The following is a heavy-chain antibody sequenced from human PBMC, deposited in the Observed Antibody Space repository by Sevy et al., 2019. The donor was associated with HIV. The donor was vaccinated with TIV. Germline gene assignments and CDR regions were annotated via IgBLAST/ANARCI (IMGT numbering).Heavy chain of an antibody. CDR2: ISGSGGST. J-gene: IGHJ4*02. D-gene: IGHD1-26*01. Sequence: GGSLRLSCAASGFTFSSYAMHWVRQAPGKGLEWVSAISGSGGSTYYADSVKGRFTISRDNSKNTLYLQMNSLRAEDTAVYYCAKVRSQLLVGAYYFDYWGQGTLVTVSS. CDR1: GFTFSSYA. CDR3: AKVRSQLLVGAYYFDY. V-gene: IGHV3-23*01.